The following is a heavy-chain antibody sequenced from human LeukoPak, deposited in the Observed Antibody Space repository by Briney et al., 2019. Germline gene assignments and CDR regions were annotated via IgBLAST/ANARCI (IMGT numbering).Heavy chain of an antibody. Sequence: ASVKVSCKASGYTFTNSYIHWVRQAPGQVLEWMGLINPDGGNTNYAQNFQGRVTLTRDTSISTAYMELSRLRSDDTAVYYCARVLFYSSGNKSNRVDYWGQGTLVTVSS. J-gene: IGHJ4*02. CDR1: GYTFTNSY. CDR2: INPDGGNT. D-gene: IGHD6-19*01. CDR3: ARVLFYSSGNKSNRVDY. V-gene: IGHV1-46*01.